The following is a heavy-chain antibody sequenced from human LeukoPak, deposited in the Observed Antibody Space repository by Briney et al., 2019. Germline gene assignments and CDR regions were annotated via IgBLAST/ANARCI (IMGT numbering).Heavy chain of an antibody. J-gene: IGHJ4*02. V-gene: IGHV4-59*01. CDR3: ARGWLGIGFPLDY. D-gene: IGHD6-19*01. Sequence: SETLSLTCTVSGGSISSYYWSWIRQPPGKGLEWIGYIYYSGSTNYNPSLKSRVTISVDMSKNQFSLKLSSVTAADTAVYYCARGWLGIGFPLDYWGQGTLVTVSS. CDR2: IYYSGST. CDR1: GGSISSYY.